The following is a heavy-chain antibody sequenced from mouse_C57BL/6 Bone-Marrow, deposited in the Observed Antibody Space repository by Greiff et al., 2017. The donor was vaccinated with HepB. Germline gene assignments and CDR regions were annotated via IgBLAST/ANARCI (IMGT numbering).Heavy chain of an antibody. Sequence: VQLKESGAELVRPGASVKLSCTASGFNIKDYYMHWVKQRPEQGLEWIGRIDPEDGDTEYAPKFQGKATMTADKSSNTAYLQLSSLTSEDTAVYYCTRGLWYWYFDVWGTGTTVTVSS. J-gene: IGHJ1*03. CDR1: GFNIKDYY. CDR2: IDPEDGDT. V-gene: IGHV14-1*01. CDR3: TRGLWYWYFDV. D-gene: IGHD1-1*02.